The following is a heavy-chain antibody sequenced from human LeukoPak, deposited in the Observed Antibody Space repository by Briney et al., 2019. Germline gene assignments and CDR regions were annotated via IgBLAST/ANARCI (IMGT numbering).Heavy chain of an antibody. CDR3: AREANYDYVWGSYSWFDP. Sequence: GASVKVSCKASGYTFTSYGISWVRQAPGQGLEWMGWISAYNGSTNYAQKLQGRVTMTTDTSTSTAYMELRSLRSDDTAVYYCAREANYDYVWGSYSWFDPWGQGTLVTVSS. D-gene: IGHD3-16*01. CDR1: GYTFTSYG. J-gene: IGHJ5*02. CDR2: ISAYNGST. V-gene: IGHV1-18*01.